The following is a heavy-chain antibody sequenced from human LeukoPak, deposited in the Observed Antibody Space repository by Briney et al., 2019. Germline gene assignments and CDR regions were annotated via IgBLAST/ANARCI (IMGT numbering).Heavy chain of an antibody. CDR3: AKDMSGSGWYRGISYTGYYYYYGMDV. CDR1: GFTFDDYA. D-gene: IGHD6-19*01. V-gene: IGHV3-43*02. Sequence: PGGSLRLSCAASGFTFDDYAMHWVRQAPGKGLEWVSLISGDGGSTYYADSVKGRFTISRDNSKNSLYLQMNSLRTEDAALYYCAKDMSGSGWYRGISYTGYYYYYGMDVWGQGTTVTVSS. CDR2: ISGDGGST. J-gene: IGHJ6*02.